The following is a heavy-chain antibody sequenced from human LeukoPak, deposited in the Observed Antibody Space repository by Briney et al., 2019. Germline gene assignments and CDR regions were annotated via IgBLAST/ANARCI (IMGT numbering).Heavy chain of an antibody. CDR3: VRHQYYDSRGSHYYSYYYMDV. Sequence: SETLSLTCTVSGYSISSPFYWGWIRQSPGKVLQWIGSIYYTGSTYYNPSLKSRVTISVDTSKNHFSLKLSSATAADTAMYYCVRHQYYDSRGSHYYSYYYMDVWGKGTTVTVSS. CDR1: GYSISSPFY. D-gene: IGHD3-22*01. V-gene: IGHV4-38-2*02. J-gene: IGHJ6*03. CDR2: IYYTGST.